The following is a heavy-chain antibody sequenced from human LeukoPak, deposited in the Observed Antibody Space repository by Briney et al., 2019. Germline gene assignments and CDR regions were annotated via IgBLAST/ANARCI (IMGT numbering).Heavy chain of an antibody. CDR3: ARDRRYYDTSGYLSSQH. Sequence: SETLSLTCTVSGGSISNSSFFWGYIRQSPGKGLEWIGSIYHSGSTYYNSSLKSRITISVDTSKNQFSLNLSSVTAADTAVYYCARDRRYYDTSGYLSSQHWGQGTLVTVSS. CDR1: GGSISNSSFF. J-gene: IGHJ1*01. D-gene: IGHD3-22*01. V-gene: IGHV4-39*07. CDR2: IYHSGST.